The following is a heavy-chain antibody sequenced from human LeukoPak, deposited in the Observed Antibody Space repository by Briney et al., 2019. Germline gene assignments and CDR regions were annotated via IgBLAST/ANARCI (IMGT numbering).Heavy chain of an antibody. CDR2: ISGSGGST. J-gene: IGHJ4*02. V-gene: IGHV3-23*01. CDR1: GFTFSSYA. Sequence: GGSLRLSCAAPGFTFSSYAMSWVRQAPGKGLEWVSAISGSGGSTYYADSVKGRFTISRDNARNTVYLQMNSLRVEDTAVYYCVRDFRSADYWGQGTLVTVSS. CDR3: VRDFRSADY.